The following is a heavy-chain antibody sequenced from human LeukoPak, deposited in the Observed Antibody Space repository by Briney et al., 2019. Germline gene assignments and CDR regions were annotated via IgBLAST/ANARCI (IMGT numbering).Heavy chain of an antibody. V-gene: IGHV3-21*01. CDR1: GFTFTTYS. D-gene: IGHD2-15*01. CDR3: ARGLGTNYGGYCTGGSCPVY. CDR2: ISSSSGYV. Sequence: GGSLRLSCAASGFTFTTYSMTWVRQAPGKGPEWVSSISSSSGYVYYADSVRGRFTISRDYSENTVYLQMNSLRVEDTAVYYCARGLGTNYGGYCTGGSCPVYWGQGTLVTVSS. J-gene: IGHJ4*02.